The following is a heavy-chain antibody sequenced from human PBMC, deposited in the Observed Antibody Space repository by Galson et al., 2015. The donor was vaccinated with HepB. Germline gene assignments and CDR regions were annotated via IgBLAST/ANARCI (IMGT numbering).Heavy chain of an antibody. CDR3: ARGNLYYYDSSGYANDY. D-gene: IGHD3-22*01. V-gene: IGHV1-18*04. Sequence: SVKVSCKASGYTFTSYGISWVRQAPGQGLEWMGWISAYNGNTNYAQKLQGRVTMTTDTSTSTAYMELRSLRSDDTAVYYCARGNLYYYDSSGYANDYWGQGTLVTVSP. J-gene: IGHJ4*02. CDR2: ISAYNGNT. CDR1: GYTFTSYG.